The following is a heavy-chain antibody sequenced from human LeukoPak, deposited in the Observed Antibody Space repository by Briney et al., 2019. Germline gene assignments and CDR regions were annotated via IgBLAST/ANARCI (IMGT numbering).Heavy chain of an antibody. Sequence: GASVKVSCKASGYTFTGYYMHWVRQAPGQGLEWMGWINPNSVGTNYAQKFQGRVNMTRDTSISTAYMELSRLRSDDTAVYYCAREVIGYCSSTSCYRASFDWFDPWGQGTLVTVSS. J-gene: IGHJ5*02. V-gene: IGHV1-2*02. CDR2: INPNSVGT. CDR3: AREVIGYCSSTSCYRASFDWFDP. D-gene: IGHD2-2*03. CDR1: GYTFTGYY.